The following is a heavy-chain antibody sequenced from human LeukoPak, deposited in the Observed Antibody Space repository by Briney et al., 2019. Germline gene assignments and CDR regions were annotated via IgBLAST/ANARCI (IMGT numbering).Heavy chain of an antibody. J-gene: IGHJ6*02. V-gene: IGHV3-53*01. CDR3: ASDHGYDYYYYGMDV. Sequence: GGSLRLSCAASGFTVSSNYMSWVRQAPGKGLEWVSVIYSGGSTYYADSVKGRFTISRDNSKNTLYLQMNSLRAEDTAVYYCASDHGYDYYYYGMDVWGQGTTVTVSS. CDR1: GFTVSSNY. D-gene: IGHD5-18*01. CDR2: IYSGGST.